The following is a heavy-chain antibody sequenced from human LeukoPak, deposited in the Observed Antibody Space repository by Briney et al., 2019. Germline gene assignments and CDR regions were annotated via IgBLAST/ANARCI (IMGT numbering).Heavy chain of an antibody. J-gene: IGHJ3*02. CDR3: SREISSSWYESAFDI. CDR2: IIPIFGTA. V-gene: IGHV1-69*05. CDR1: GGTFSSYA. Sequence: SVKVSCKASGGTFSSYAISWVRQAPGQGLEWMGRIIPIFGTANYAQKFQGGVTITTDESTSTAYMELSSLRSEDTAVYYCSREISSSWYESAFDIWGQGTMVTVSS. D-gene: IGHD6-13*01.